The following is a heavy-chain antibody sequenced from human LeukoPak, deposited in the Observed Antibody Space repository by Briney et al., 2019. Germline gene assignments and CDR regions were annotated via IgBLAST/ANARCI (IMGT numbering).Heavy chain of an antibody. Sequence: SESLSLTCTVSGGSISSYYWSWIRQPPGKGLEWIGYIYYSGSTNYNPSRKSRVTMSVDPSKNQFSLKLSSVTAADTAVYYCARVKFYDFWSGYSSYYYMDVWGKGTTVTVSS. J-gene: IGHJ6*03. D-gene: IGHD3-3*01. CDR3: ARVKFYDFWSGYSSYYYMDV. CDR1: GGSISSYY. V-gene: IGHV4-59*01. CDR2: IYYSGST.